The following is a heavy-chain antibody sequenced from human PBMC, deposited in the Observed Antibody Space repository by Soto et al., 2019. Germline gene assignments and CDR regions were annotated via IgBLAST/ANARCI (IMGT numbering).Heavy chain of an antibody. V-gene: IGHV4-39*01. Sequence: TSETLSLTCTVSGGSVSSSSYFWDWIRQPPGKGLEWIGSIYYSGTTYYHPSLKSRVTISVDTSKNQFSLKLSSVTAADTAVYYCARRSRPYSGSYYDYWGQGALVTVSS. CDR2: IYYSGTT. CDR1: GGSVSSSSYF. J-gene: IGHJ4*02. CDR3: ARRSRPYSGSYYDY. D-gene: IGHD1-26*01.